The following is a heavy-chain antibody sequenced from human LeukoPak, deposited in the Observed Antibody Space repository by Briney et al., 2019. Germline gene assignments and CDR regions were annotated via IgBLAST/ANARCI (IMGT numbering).Heavy chain of an antibody. D-gene: IGHD5-24*01. Sequence: GGSLRLSCAASGFTFSSYAMTWVRQAPGKGLQWVSVISGSGGTTYYAGSVKGRFTISRDNSKNTLYLQMNSLRAEDTAVYYCAKDGTRWAFDIWGQGTEVTVSS. CDR3: AKDGTRWAFDI. J-gene: IGHJ3*02. CDR2: ISGSGGTT. V-gene: IGHV3-23*01. CDR1: GFTFSSYA.